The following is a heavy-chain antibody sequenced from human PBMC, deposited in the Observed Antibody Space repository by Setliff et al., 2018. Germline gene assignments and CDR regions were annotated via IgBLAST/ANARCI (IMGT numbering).Heavy chain of an antibody. CDR2: IYYSGST. D-gene: IGHD3-16*02. Sequence: LSLTCTVSGGSISSYYWSWIRQPPGKGLEWIGYIYYSGSTNYNPSLKSRVTISVDTSKNQFSLKLSSVTAADTAVYYCAREANSLVAPLRLGELSGAFDIWGQGTMVTVSS. CDR3: AREANSLVAPLRLGELSGAFDI. J-gene: IGHJ3*02. CDR1: GGSISSYY. V-gene: IGHV4-59*01.